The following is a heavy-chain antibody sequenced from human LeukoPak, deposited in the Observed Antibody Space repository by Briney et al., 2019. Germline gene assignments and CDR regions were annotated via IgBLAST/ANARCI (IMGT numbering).Heavy chain of an antibody. V-gene: IGHV1-2*02. CDR3: TREARVGNWFDP. J-gene: IGHJ5*02. CDR2: INPDNGGT. CDR1: GYTFTDYY. D-gene: IGHD2-2*01. Sequence: VASVKVSCRASGYTFTDYYIHWVRQAPGQGLGWMGWINPDNGGTNYAQKFQGRVTMTRDTSIRTVYMDLSRLRSDDTAVFYCTREARVGNWFDPWGQGTQVTVSS.